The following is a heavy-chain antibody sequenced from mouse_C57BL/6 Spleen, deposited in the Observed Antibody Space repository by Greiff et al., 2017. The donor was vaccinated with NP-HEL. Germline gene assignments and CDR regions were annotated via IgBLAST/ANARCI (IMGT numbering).Heavy chain of an antibody. J-gene: IGHJ1*03. Sequence: QVQLQQSGAELVKPGASVKMSCKASGYTFTSYWITWVKQRPGQGLEWIGDIYPGSGSTNYNEKFKSKATLTVDTSSSTAYMQLSSLTSEDSAVYYCASHITTVVATGYFDVWGTGTTVTVSS. D-gene: IGHD1-1*01. CDR1: GYTFTSYW. V-gene: IGHV1-55*01. CDR3: ASHITTVVATGYFDV. CDR2: IYPGSGST.